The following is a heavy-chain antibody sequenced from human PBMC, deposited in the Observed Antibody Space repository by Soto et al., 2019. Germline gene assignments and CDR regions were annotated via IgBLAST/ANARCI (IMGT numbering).Heavy chain of an antibody. V-gene: IGHV1-69*02. CDR2: IIPILGIA. J-gene: IGHJ4*02. CDR3: LNIPHY. CDR1: GGTFSSYT. Sequence: QVQLVQSGAEVKKPGSSVKVSCKASGGTFSSYTITWVRQAPGQGLEWMGRIIPILGIANYAQKFQGRVTITADKSTGTAYIELSSLSSEDTAVYYCLNIPHYWGQGTRVTVSS.